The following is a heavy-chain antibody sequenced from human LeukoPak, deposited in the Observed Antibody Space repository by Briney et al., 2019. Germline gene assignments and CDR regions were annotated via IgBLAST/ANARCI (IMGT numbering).Heavy chain of an antibody. CDR3: ARNGLLWFGELSHHYYYYMDV. CDR2: IYSGGST. J-gene: IGHJ6*03. D-gene: IGHD3-10*01. CDR1: GFTVSSNY. V-gene: IGHV3-66*02. Sequence: GGSLRLSCAASGFTVSSNYMSWVRQATGKGLEWVSVIYSGGSTYYADSVKGRFTISRDNSKNTLYLQMNSLRAEDTAVYYCARNGLLWFGELSHHYYYYMDVWGKGTTVTVSS.